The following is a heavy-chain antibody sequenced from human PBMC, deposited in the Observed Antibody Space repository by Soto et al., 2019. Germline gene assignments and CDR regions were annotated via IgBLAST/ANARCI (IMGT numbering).Heavy chain of an antibody. J-gene: IGHJ4*02. CDR1: GFTVSSNY. Sequence: EVQLVETGGGLIQPGGSLRLSCAASGFTVSSNYMSWVRQAPGKGLEWVSDIYSGGSTYYADSVKGRFTISRDNSKNTLYLQMNSLRAEDTAVYYCARASFFYDSSGYAPQYYFDYWGQGTLVTVSS. CDR2: IYSGGST. V-gene: IGHV3-53*02. D-gene: IGHD3-22*01. CDR3: ARASFFYDSSGYAPQYYFDY.